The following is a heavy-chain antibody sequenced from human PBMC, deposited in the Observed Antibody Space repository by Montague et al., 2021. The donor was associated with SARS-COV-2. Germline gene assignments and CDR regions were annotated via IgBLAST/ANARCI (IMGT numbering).Heavy chain of an antibody. CDR1: GGSFSGYY. CDR2: INHSGST. CDR3: ARVPESGHSIGY. J-gene: IGHJ4*02. V-gene: IGHV4-34*01. Sequence: SETLSLTCAVYGGSFSGYYWSWIRQPPGKGLEWIGEINHSGSTNYNPSLKSRVTISVDTSKNQFSLKLSSVTAAGTAVYYCARVPESGHSIGYWGQGTLVTVSS.